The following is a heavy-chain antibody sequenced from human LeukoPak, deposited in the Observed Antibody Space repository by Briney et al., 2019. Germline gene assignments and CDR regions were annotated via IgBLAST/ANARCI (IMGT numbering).Heavy chain of an antibody. J-gene: IGHJ3*02. V-gene: IGHV3-30-3*01. D-gene: IGHD3-22*01. CDR1: GFTFGSYA. CDR3: ARDSDLSYYYDSSGYYYGNAFDI. Sequence: GGSLRLSCAASGFTFGSYAMHWVRQAPGKGLEWVAVISYDGSNKYYADSVKGRFTISRDNSKNTLYLQMNSLRAEDTAVYYCARDSDLSYYYDSSGYYYGNAFDIWGQGTMVTVSS. CDR2: ISYDGSNK.